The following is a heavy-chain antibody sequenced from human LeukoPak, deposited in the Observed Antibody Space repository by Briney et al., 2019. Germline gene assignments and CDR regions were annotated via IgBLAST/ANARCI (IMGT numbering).Heavy chain of an antibody. CDR2: ISGSGGST. Sequence: PGRSLRLSCAASGFTFDDYAMHWVRQAPGKGLEWVSGISGSGGSTYYADSVKGRFTISRDNSKNTLYLQMNSLRAEDTAVYYCAKGPVNWNYDHWGQGTLVTVSS. V-gene: IGHV3-23*01. D-gene: IGHD1-7*01. CDR1: GFTFDDYA. CDR3: AKGPVNWNYDH. J-gene: IGHJ4*02.